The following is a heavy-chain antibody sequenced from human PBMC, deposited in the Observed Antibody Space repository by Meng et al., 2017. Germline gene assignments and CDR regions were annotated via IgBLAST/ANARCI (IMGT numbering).Heavy chain of an antibody. CDR2: INHSGST. Sequence: GAGRLETSESPPLPVAVHGGSFSGYYWRWIRQTPGKVLEWIGEINHSGSTNYNPSLKSRVTISVDTSKNQFSLKLSSVTAADTAVYYCARGLIYDSSGYIYWGQGTLVTVSS. J-gene: IGHJ4*02. V-gene: IGHV4-34*01. D-gene: IGHD3-22*01. CDR3: ARGLIYDSSGYIY. CDR1: GGSFSGYY.